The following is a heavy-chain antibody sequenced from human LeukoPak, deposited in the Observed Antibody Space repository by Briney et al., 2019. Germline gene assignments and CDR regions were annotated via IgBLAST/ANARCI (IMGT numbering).Heavy chain of an antibody. J-gene: IGHJ4*02. CDR1: GGSISSYY. D-gene: IGHD3-9*01. V-gene: IGHV4-59*01. CDR3: ATVSPAYDSLTGYYYYFDY. CDR2: IYYSGST. Sequence: SETLSLTCTVSGGSISSYYWSWIRQPPGKGLEWIGYIYYSGSTNYNPSLKSRVTISVDTSKNQFSLKLSSVTAADTAVYYCATVSPAYDSLTGYYYYFDYWGQGTLVTVSS.